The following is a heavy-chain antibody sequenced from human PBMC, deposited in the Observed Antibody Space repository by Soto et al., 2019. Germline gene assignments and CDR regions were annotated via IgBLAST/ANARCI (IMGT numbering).Heavy chain of an antibody. CDR3: ARELRFLEYYGMDV. CDR1: GFTFSSYE. V-gene: IGHV3-48*03. Sequence: PGGSLRLSCAASGFTFSSYEMNWVRQAPGKGLEWVSYISSSGSTIYYADSVKGRFTISRDNAKNSLYLQMNSLRAEDTAVYYCARELRFLEYYGMDVWGQGTTVTVSS. J-gene: IGHJ6*02. CDR2: ISSSGSTI. D-gene: IGHD3-3*01.